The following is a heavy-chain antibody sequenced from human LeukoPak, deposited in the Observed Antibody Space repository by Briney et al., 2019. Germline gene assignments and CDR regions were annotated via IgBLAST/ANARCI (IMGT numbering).Heavy chain of an antibody. CDR2: IYYSGST. D-gene: IGHD5-12*01. J-gene: IGHJ4*02. CDR3: ARDHIGYDYFDY. V-gene: IGHV4-59*01. Sequence: SETLPLTCTVSGGSISSYYWSWIRQPPGKGLEWIGYIYYSGSTNYNPSLKSRVTISVDTSKNQFSLKLSSVTAADTAVYYCARDHIGYDYFDYWGQGTLVTVSS. CDR1: GGSISSYY.